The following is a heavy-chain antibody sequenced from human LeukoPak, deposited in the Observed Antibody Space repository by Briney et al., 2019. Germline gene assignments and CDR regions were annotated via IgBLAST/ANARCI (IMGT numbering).Heavy chain of an antibody. D-gene: IGHD6-19*01. J-gene: IGHJ4*02. CDR1: GGTFSSYA. V-gene: IGHV1-46*01. Sequence: GASVKVSCKASGGTFSSYAISWVRQAPGQGLEWMGIINPSGGSTSYAQKFQGRVTMTRDTSTSTVYMELSSLRSEDTAVYYCAREESSGPSDYWGQGTLVTVSS. CDR2: INPSGGST. CDR3: AREESSGPSDY.